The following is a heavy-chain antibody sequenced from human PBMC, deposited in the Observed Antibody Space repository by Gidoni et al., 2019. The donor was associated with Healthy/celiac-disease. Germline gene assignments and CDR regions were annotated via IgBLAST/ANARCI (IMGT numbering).Heavy chain of an antibody. CDR2: ISSSSSYI. J-gene: IGHJ5*02. CDR3: AREDGYSSSWYVPNWFDP. D-gene: IGHD6-13*01. CDR1: GFTFSSYS. V-gene: IGHV3-21*01. Sequence: EVQLVESGGGLVKPGGSLRLSCAASGFTFSSYSMNWVHQAPGKGLAWVSSISSSSSYIYYADSVKGRFTISRDNAKNSLYLQRNSLRAEDTAVYYCAREDGYSSSWYVPNWFDPWGQGTLVTVSS.